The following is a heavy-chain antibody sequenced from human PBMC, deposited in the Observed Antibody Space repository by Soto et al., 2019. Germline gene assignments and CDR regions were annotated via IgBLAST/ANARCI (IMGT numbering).Heavy chain of an antibody. CDR1: GGSISSSNR. CDR3: ARDLAAAGTSDGMDV. D-gene: IGHD6-13*01. V-gene: IGHV4-4*02. J-gene: IGHJ6*02. CDR2: IYHSGST. Sequence: QVQLQESGPGLVKPSGTLSLTCAVSGGSISSSNRWSWVRQPPGKGLEWIGEIYHSGSTNYNPSLKSRVTISVDKSMNQFSLKLSSVTAADTAVYYCARDLAAAGTSDGMDVWGQGTTVTVSS.